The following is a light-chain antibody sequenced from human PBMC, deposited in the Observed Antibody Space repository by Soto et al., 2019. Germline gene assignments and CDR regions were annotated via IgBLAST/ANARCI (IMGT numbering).Light chain of an antibody. Sequence: QSALTQPASVSGSPGQSITISCTGTSSDVGSYNLVSWYQQHPGKAPKLMIYEGTKRPSGVSDRFSGSRSGNTASPTISGLQAEDEADYYCCSYASSTTYVFGTGTKVTVL. CDR2: EGT. V-gene: IGLV2-23*01. CDR1: SSDVGSYNL. J-gene: IGLJ1*01. CDR3: CSYASSTTYV.